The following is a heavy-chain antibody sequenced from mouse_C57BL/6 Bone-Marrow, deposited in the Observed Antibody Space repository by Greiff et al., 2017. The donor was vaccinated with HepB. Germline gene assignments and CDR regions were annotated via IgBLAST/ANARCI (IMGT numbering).Heavy chain of an antibody. CDR2: ISSGGSYT. Sequence: EVQGVESGGDLVKPGGSLKLSCAASGFTFSSYGMSWVRQTPDKRLEWVATISSGGSYTYYPDSVKGRFTISRDNAKNTLYLQMSSLKSEDTAMYYCAREGYYSNYWGQGTTLTVSS. J-gene: IGHJ2*01. V-gene: IGHV5-6*01. CDR1: GFTFSSYG. D-gene: IGHD2-12*01. CDR3: AREGYYSNY.